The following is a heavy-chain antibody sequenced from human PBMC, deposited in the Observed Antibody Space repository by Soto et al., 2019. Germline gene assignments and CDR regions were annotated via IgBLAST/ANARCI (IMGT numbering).Heavy chain of an antibody. J-gene: IGHJ4*02. D-gene: IGHD2-21*01. Sequence: PSETLSLTCTVSGGSISSYYWSWIRQPPGKGLEWVSYISSSGSTIYYADSVKGRFTISRDNAKKSLYLQMNSLRDDDTAVYYCARGRGYCGGTNCYLDYWGQGALVTVSS. CDR1: GGSISSYY. CDR2: ISSSGSTI. V-gene: IGHV3-11*04. CDR3: ARGRGYCGGTNCYLDY.